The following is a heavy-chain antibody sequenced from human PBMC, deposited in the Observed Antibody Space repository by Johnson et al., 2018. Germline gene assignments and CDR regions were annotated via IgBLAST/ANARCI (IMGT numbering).Heavy chain of an antibody. CDR3: ARDEGDAFDI. CDR2: IWYDGSNK. J-gene: IGHJ3*02. CDR1: GFTFSTSG. Sequence: QVQLVQSGGGVVQPGRSXRLSCAASGFTFSTSGMHWVRQAPGKGLEWVAVIWYDGSNKYYVDSVKGRFTISRDNFKNTLYLQMNSLRAEDTAVYYCARDEGDAFDIWGQGTMVTVSS. V-gene: IGHV3-33*01.